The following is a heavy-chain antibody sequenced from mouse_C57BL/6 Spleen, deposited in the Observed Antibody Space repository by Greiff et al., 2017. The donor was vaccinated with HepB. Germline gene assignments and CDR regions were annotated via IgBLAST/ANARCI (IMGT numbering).Heavy chain of an antibody. CDR2: IYPGDGDT. CDR3: ARSHLHYYAMDY. V-gene: IGHV1-82*01. J-gene: IGHJ4*01. CDR1: GYAFSSSW. Sequence: QVQLQQSGPELVKPGASVKISCKASGYAFSSSWMNWVKQRPGKGLEWIGRIYPGDGDTNYNGKFKGKATLTADKSSSTAYMQLSSLTSEDSAVYFCARSHLHYYAMDYWGQGTSVTVSS.